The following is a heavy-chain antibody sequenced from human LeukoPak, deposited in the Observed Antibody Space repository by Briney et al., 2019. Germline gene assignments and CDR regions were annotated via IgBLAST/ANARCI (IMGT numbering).Heavy chain of an antibody. Sequence: ASVKVSCKASGYTFTGYYMHWVRQAPGQGLEWMGWINPNSGGTNYAQKFQGRVTMTRDTSISTAYMELSRLRSDDTAVYYCARARVLRFLECPGPYWGQGTLSPSPQ. D-gene: IGHD3-3*01. J-gene: IGHJ4*02. CDR3: ARARVLRFLECPGPY. CDR1: GYTFTGYY. CDR2: INPNSGGT. V-gene: IGHV1-2*02.